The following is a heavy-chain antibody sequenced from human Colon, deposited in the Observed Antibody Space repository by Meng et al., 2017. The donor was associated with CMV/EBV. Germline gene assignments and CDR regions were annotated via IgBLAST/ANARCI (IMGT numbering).Heavy chain of an antibody. CDR1: GYNFIAQY. V-gene: IGHV1-2*02. CDR2: INPNSGYT. Sequence: ASVKVSCKTSGYNFIAQYIHWIRQAPGQGLEWMGWINPNSGYTVYGENFQGRVTMTRDTSISTVFMELSGLTSDDTAVYYCARGYSNYIEYWGQGTLVTVSS. J-gene: IGHJ4*02. CDR3: ARGYSNYIEY. D-gene: IGHD4-11*01.